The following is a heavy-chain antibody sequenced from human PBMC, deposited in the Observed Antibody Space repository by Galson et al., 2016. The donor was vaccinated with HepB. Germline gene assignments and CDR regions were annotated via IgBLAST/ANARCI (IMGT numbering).Heavy chain of an antibody. V-gene: IGHV3-72*01. CDR3: ARGRYDSSGLDY. Sequence: SLRLSCAASGFIFTDYYMDWVRQAPGKGLEWVGRSRNRANGYTTEHAASVKGRFTISRHDSENSLYLQMNSLKTEDTAVYYCARGRYDSSGLDYWGQGALVTVSS. CDR1: GFIFTDYY. CDR2: SRNRANGYTT. D-gene: IGHD3-22*01. J-gene: IGHJ4*02.